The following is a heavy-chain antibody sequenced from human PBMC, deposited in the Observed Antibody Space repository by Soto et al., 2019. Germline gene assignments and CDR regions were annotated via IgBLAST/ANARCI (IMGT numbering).Heavy chain of an antibody. V-gene: IGHV5-10-1*01. CDR3: ASLKKGGYDKGGLF. D-gene: IGHD5-12*01. J-gene: IGHJ4*02. CDR1: GYSFTSYW. Sequence: PGESLKIACNGSGYSFTSYWISWVRQMPGKGLEWMGRIDPSDSYTNYSPSFQGHVTISADKSISTAYLQWSSLKASDTAMYYCASLKKGGYDKGGLFWGQGTLVTVSS. CDR2: IDPSDSYT.